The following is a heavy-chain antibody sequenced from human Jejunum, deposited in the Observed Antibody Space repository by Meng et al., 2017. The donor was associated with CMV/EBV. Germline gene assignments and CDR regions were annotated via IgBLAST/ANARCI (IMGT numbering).Heavy chain of an antibody. CDR1: GDSVSSNTVA. CDR3: ARGEDSSLDY. V-gene: IGHV6-1*01. CDR2: TYDRSKWYS. J-gene: IGHJ4*02. D-gene: IGHD6-13*01. Sequence: PPQQSGPGLVKPSQTLSLTCAISGDSVSSNTVAWNWIRLSPSRGLEWLGRTYDRSKWYSEYTVSVRSRISITPDTSKNQFSLQLTSVTPDDTAVYYCARGEDSSLDYWGQGTLVTVSS.